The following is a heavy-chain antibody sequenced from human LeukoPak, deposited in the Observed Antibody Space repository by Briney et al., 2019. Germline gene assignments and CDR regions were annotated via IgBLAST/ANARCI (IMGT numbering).Heavy chain of an antibody. CDR1: GLIFHNYA. CDR3: ARSASVAADYYFDN. V-gene: IGHV3-23*01. CDR2: ILGGGGT. Sequence: GGSLRLSCAASGLIFHNYALVWIRRAPGKGPEWVSAILGGGGTFYADAVKGRFTISRDNAKNFVVLQMNSLRVEDTAFYYCARSASVAADYYFDNWGQGTLVTVSS. D-gene: IGHD6-19*01. J-gene: IGHJ4*02.